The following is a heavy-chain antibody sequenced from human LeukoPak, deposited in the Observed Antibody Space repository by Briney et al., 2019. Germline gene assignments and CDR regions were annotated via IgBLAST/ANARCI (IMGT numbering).Heavy chain of an antibody. V-gene: IGHV1-24*01. CDR2: FDPEDGET. Sequence: ASVKVSCKVSGYTLTELSMHWVRQPPGKGLEWMGGFDPEDGETIYAQKFQGRVTMTEDTSTDSAYMELSSLRSEDTAVYYCATYLSRHAFDIWGQGTMVTVSS. J-gene: IGHJ3*02. D-gene: IGHD2-8*01. CDR3: ATYLSRHAFDI. CDR1: GYTLTELS.